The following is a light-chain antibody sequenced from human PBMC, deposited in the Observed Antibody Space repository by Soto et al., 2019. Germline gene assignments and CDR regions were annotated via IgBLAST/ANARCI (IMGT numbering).Light chain of an antibody. CDR3: QQYNIYWT. Sequence: DIQMTQSPSTLSASVGDRVTITCRASQSISSWLAWYQQKPGKAPKLLIYKASSLGSGVPSRFSGSGSGTEFTLTISSLQPDDFATYYCQQYNIYWTCGQGTKVEIK. CDR1: QSISSW. CDR2: KAS. V-gene: IGKV1-5*03. J-gene: IGKJ1*01.